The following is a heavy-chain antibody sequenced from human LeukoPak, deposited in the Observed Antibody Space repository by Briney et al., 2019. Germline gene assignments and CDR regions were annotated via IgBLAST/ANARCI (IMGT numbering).Heavy chain of an antibody. Sequence: SETLSLTCTVSGYSISSGYLWGWIRQPPGKGLEWIGSIDGSGSSYYNPSLKSRVTISVDTSRNQFSLKMTSVTAADTAVYYCARQTGSGLFSLPGGQGTLVTVSS. CDR2: IDGSGSS. CDR1: GYSISSGYL. CDR3: ARQTGSGLFSLP. J-gene: IGHJ4*02. D-gene: IGHD3-10*01. V-gene: IGHV4-38-2*02.